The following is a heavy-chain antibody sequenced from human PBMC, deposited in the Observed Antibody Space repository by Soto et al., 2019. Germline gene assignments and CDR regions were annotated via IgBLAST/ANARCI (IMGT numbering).Heavy chain of an antibody. CDR1: GYTFTSYA. Sequence: QVQLVQSGAEVKKPGASVKVSCKASGYTFTSYAMNWVRQAPGQRLEWMGWINAGNGNTKYSQKFQGRVTITRDTSASTAYMELSSLRSEDTAVYYCARGYQYCGGDCYPTSEYFQHWGQGTLVTVSS. D-gene: IGHD2-21*01. J-gene: IGHJ1*01. CDR3: ARGYQYCGGDCYPTSEYFQH. CDR2: INAGNGNT. V-gene: IGHV1-3*01.